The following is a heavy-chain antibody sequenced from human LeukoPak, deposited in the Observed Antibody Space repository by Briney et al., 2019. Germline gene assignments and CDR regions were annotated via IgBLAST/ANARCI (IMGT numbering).Heavy chain of an antibody. V-gene: IGHV4-30-4*01. CDR2: IYTSGST. Sequence: SQTLSLTCSVSGGPISTGDYYWSWIRQPPGKGLEWIGYIYTSGSTYYNPSLKSRVTISVDTSKNQFSLKLSSVTAADTAVYYCARKGNYDILTGYYTSSFDYWGQGTLVTVSS. CDR3: ARKGNYDILTGYYTSSFDY. J-gene: IGHJ4*02. CDR1: GGPISTGDYY. D-gene: IGHD3-9*01.